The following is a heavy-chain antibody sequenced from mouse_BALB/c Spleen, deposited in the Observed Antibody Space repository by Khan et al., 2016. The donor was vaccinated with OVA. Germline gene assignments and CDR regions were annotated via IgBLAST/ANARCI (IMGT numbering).Heavy chain of an antibody. CDR1: GYTFTDYY. D-gene: IGHD1-2*01. CDR3: ARTNYCGYTFAY. Sequence: QVQLQQSGAELARPGASVKLSCKAAGYTFTDYYINWVKQRTGQGLEWIGEISPGSGDTYYNEKFKGKATLTADKSSSTVYMQLSSLTAEASAVYCCARTNYCGYTFAYWGQGTLVTVSA. V-gene: IGHV1-77*01. J-gene: IGHJ3*01. CDR2: ISPGSGDT.